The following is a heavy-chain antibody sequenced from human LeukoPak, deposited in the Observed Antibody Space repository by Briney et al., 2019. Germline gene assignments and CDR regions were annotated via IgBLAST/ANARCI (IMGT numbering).Heavy chain of an antibody. Sequence: GGSLRLSCAASGFIFSDYYMSWIRQAPGKGLEWVSYISSGGINKYYADSVKGRFTITRDNTDDSLYLQMDSLRVEATAVYYCARDPPRSTIVRGAKSRPFDQWGAGTLVTVPS. CDR1: GFIFSDYY. J-gene: IGHJ4*02. CDR3: ARDPPRSTIVRGAKSRPFDQ. CDR2: ISSGGINK. D-gene: IGHD3-10*01. V-gene: IGHV3-11*01.